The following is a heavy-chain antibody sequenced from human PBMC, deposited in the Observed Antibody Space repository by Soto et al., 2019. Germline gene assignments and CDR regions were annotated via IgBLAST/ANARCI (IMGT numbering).Heavy chain of an antibody. J-gene: IGHJ4*02. V-gene: IGHV4-34*01. CDR1: GGSFSGYY. D-gene: IGHD6-6*01. CDR2: INHSGST. CDR3: ARGAAPGY. Sequence: TSETLSLTCAVYGGSFSGYYWSWIRQPPGKGLEWIGEINHSGSTNYNPSLKSRVTISVDTSKNQFSLKLSSVTAADTAVYYCARGAAPGYWGQGTLVTVPQ.